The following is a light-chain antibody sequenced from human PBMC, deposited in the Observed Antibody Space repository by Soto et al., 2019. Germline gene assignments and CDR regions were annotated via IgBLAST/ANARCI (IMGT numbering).Light chain of an antibody. CDR1: SSDVGAYNY. Sequence: QSALTQPASVSGSPGQSITISCTGTSSDVGAYNYVSWYQQHPGKVPKLMIYDVSDRPSGVSNRFSGSKSGNTASLTISGLQAEDEADSYCSSFTRSNSYVFGTGTKLTVL. CDR3: SSFTRSNSYV. V-gene: IGLV2-14*03. CDR2: DVS. J-gene: IGLJ1*01.